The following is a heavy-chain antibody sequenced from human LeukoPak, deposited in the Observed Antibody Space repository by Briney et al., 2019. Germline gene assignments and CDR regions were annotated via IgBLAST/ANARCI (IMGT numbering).Heavy chain of an antibody. Sequence: GGSLRLSCAASGFTFSSYAMHWVRQAPGKGLEWVAVISYDGSNKYYADSVKGRFTISRDNSKNTLYLQMNSLRAEDTAVYCCASGGWLLWGWFDPWGQGTLVTVSS. CDR3: ASGGWLLWGWFDP. V-gene: IGHV3-30*04. J-gene: IGHJ5*02. CDR2: ISYDGSNK. D-gene: IGHD3-3*01. CDR1: GFTFSSYA.